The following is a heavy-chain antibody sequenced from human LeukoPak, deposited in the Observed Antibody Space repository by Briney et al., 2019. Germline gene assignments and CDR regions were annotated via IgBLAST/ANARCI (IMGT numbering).Heavy chain of an antibody. D-gene: IGHD3-10*01. CDR2: ISDDGSNK. CDR1: GFTFSSYA. J-gene: IGHJ4*02. V-gene: IGHV3-30*18. Sequence: GESLKISCAGSGFTFSSYAMHWVRQAPGKGLEWVAIISDDGSNKYYADSVKGRFTISRDNSKNTLYLQMNSLRAEDTAVYYCAKTRPSVAMVRGPDYWGQGTLVTVSS. CDR3: AKTRPSVAMVRGPDY.